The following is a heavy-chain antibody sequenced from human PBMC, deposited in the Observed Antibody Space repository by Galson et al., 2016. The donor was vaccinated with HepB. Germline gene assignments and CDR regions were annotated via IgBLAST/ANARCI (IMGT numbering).Heavy chain of an antibody. J-gene: IGHJ4*02. V-gene: IGHV1-69*13. D-gene: IGHD1-26*01. CDR2: IIPIFGTA. Sequence: SVKVSCKASGGTFSSYGTSWVRQVFGQGLEWMGGIIPIFGTANYAQKFEGRVTITADESTSTVYMELSNLRSEHTAVYYCARDHNGGSYFYWGQGTLVTVSS. CDR3: ARDHNGGSYFY. CDR1: GGTFSSYG.